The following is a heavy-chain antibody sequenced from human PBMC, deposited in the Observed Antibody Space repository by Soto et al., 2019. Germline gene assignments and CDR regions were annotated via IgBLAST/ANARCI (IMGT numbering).Heavy chain of an antibody. J-gene: IGHJ4*02. D-gene: IGHD3-10*01. CDR1: GYTLTELS. CDR3: ATDGARGYGSGSSFDY. CDR2: FDPEDGET. Sequence: ASVKVSCKVSGYTLTELSMHWVRQAPGKGLEWMGGFDPEDGETIYAQKFQGRVTMNEDTSTDTAYMELSSLRSEDTAVYYCATDGARGYGSGSSFDYWGQGTLVTVSS. V-gene: IGHV1-24*01.